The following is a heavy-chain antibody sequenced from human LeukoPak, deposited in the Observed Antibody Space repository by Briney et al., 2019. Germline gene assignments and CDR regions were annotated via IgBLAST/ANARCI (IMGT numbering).Heavy chain of an antibody. J-gene: IGHJ4*02. Sequence: ASVKVSCKASGYTFSTYGISWVRQAPGQGLEWMGWISAYNGNTEYAQKFQGRVTMTTDTSTSTAYMGLRSLRSDDTAVYYCARDPPHSSGPNSPCFEYWGQGTLVTVSS. CDR3: ARDPPHSSGPNSPCFEY. CDR1: GYTFSTYG. D-gene: IGHD6-19*01. CDR2: ISAYNGNT. V-gene: IGHV1-18*04.